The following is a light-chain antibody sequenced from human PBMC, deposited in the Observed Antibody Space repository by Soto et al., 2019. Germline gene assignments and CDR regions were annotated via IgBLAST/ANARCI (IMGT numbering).Light chain of an antibody. CDR2: GAS. V-gene: IGKV3-20*01. CDR3: KQYVSAPWT. Sequence: EIVLTQSPGTLSLSPGERATLSCRASQSVRSNYLAWYQQKPGQAPRLLIYGASSRATGIPDRFSGSGSGTDFTITISRLEPEDFAVYYCKQYVSAPWTFGQGTKVEIK. J-gene: IGKJ1*01. CDR1: QSVRSNY.